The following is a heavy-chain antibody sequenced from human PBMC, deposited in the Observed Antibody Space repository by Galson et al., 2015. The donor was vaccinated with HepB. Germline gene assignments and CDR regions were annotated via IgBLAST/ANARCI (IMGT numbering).Heavy chain of an antibody. D-gene: IGHD4-17*01. J-gene: IGHJ3*02. Sequence: SVKVSCKASTYTFTNYAMNWVRQAPGQGLEWMGSINTNTGNPTYAQGFTGRFVFSSDTSVSTAYLQISSLKVEDTAVYYCARHYGAFDIWGQGTMVTVSS. V-gene: IGHV7-4-1*02. CDR2: INTNTGNP. CDR1: TYTFTNYA. CDR3: ARHYGAFDI.